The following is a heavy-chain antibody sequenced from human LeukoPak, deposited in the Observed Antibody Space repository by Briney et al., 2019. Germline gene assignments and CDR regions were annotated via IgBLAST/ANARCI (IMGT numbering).Heavy chain of an antibody. D-gene: IGHD2-21*01. CDR3: ITPLPYSAQ. CDR2: IKPKTDGETT. Sequence: GGSLRLSCAASGFTVSSKYMNWVRQAPGKGLEWVGRIKPKTDGETTEYAAPVKGRFSTSRDDSKNMLYLQMNSLKTEDTAVYYCITPLPYSAQGGQGTLVTVSS. CDR1: GFTVSSKY. V-gene: IGHV3-15*07. J-gene: IGHJ4*02.